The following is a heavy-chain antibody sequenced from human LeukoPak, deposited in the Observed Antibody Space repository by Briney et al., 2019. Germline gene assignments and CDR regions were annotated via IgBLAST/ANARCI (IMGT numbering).Heavy chain of an antibody. CDR1: GFTFSSYA. V-gene: IGHV3-23*01. J-gene: IGHJ5*02. D-gene: IGHD6-6*01. Sequence: GGSLRLSCAASGFTFSSYAMSWGRQAPGKGLEWVSAISGSGGSTYYADSVKGRFTISRGNSKNTLYLQMNSLRAEDTAVYYCARMQATSIAGRKWFDPWGQGTLVTVSS. CDR3: ARMQATSIAGRKWFDP. CDR2: ISGSGGST.